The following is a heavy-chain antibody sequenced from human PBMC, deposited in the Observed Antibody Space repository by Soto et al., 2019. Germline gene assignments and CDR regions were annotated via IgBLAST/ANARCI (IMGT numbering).Heavy chain of an antibody. D-gene: IGHD1-26*01. V-gene: IGHV1-2*04. CDR2: INPNSGGT. CDR3: AREIVGATNWFDP. Sequence: QVQLVQSGAEVKKPGASVKVSCKASGYTFTGYYMHWVRQAPGQGLEWMGWINPNSGGTNYAQKFPGWVTMTRGTAISTGYMELSRLRSDDTAGYYCAREIVGATNWFDPWGQGTLVTVFS. CDR1: GYTFTGYY. J-gene: IGHJ5*02.